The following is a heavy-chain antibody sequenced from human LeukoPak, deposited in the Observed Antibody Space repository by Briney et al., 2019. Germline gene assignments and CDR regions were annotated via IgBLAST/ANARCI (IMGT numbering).Heavy chain of an antibody. J-gene: IGHJ3*02. CDR2: ISAYNGNT. Sequence: ASVKVSCKASGYTFTSYGISWVRQAPGQGLEWMGWISAYNGNTNYAQKLQGRVTMTTDTSTSTAYMELRSLRSDDTAVYYCARASPWLSNDAFDIWGQGTMVTVSS. D-gene: IGHD3-22*01. CDR1: GYTFTSYG. V-gene: IGHV1-18*01. CDR3: ARASPWLSNDAFDI.